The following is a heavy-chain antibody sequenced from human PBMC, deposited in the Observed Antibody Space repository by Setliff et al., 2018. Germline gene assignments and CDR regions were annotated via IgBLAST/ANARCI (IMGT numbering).Heavy chain of an antibody. V-gene: IGHV4-38-2*01. D-gene: IGHD3-22*01. Sequence: PSETLSLTCAVSGFSISSGYYWGWIRQPPGKGLEWIVKIHHSGKAYYNPSLKSRVTMSVDTSKNHVSLKLSSVTAADTAVYYCARAHTWSLPNDNSGYPGWFDPWGQGTLVTVSS. CDR2: IHHSGKA. CDR1: GFSISSGYY. J-gene: IGHJ5*02. CDR3: ARAHTWSLPNDNSGYPGWFDP.